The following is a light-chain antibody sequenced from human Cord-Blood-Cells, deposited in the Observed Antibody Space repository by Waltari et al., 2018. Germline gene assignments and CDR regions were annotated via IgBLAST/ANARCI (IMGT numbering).Light chain of an antibody. V-gene: IGLV3-1*01. CDR2: QDS. Sequence: YELPQPPSVSLSPGPTASINRSGEILVGTSACWYQQKPGQSPVLVIYQDSKPPSGIPGRFSGSNSGNTATLTISGTQAMDEADYYCQAWDSSTAVFGGGTKLTVL. CDR1: ILVGTS. CDR3: QAWDSSTAV. J-gene: IGLJ3*02.